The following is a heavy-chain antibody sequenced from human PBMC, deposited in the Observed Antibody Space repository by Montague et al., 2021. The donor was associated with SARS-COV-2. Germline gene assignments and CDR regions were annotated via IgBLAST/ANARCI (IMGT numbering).Heavy chain of an antibody. Sequence: SLRLSCAASGFTFTSHPMSWVRQAPGKGLEWVSGISGSGESTYYADSVKGRFTVSRDNSKNTAHLQMNGLRAEDTAVYYCARDPQYSKSWLHTIFENWGQGTLVTVSS. J-gene: IGHJ4*02. CDR1: GFTFTSHP. V-gene: IGHV3-23*01. D-gene: IGHD6-13*01. CDR3: ARDPQYSKSWLHTIFEN. CDR2: ISGSGEST.